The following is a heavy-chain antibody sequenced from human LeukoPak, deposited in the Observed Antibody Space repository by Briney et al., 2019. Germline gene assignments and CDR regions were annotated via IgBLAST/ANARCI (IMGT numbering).Heavy chain of an antibody. CDR2: ISSSSAYI. J-gene: IGHJ3*02. V-gene: IGHV3-21*01. D-gene: IGHD1-1*01. Sequence: GGSLRLSCEASGFTFSNYAMNWVRQAPGKGLEWVSSISSSSAYIYYADSVKGRFTISRNNAKESLFLQMNSLRPEDTALYYCASLKIRRIGNAFDIWGQGTMVTVSS. CDR1: GFTFSNYA. CDR3: ASLKIRRIGNAFDI.